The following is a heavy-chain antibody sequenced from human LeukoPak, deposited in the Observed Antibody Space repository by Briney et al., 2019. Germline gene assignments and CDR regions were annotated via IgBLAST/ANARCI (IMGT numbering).Heavy chain of an antibody. D-gene: IGHD6-19*01. CDR3: VGGQVAERYYFDY. CDR1: GFTFSSYA. J-gene: IGHJ4*02. CDR2: ISGSGGST. V-gene: IGHV3-23*01. Sequence: GGSLRFSCAASGFTFSSYAMSWVRQAPGKGLGWVSAISGSGGSTYYADSVKGRFTISRDNSKNTLYLQMNSLRAEDTAVYYCVGGQVAERYYFDYWGQGTLVTVSS.